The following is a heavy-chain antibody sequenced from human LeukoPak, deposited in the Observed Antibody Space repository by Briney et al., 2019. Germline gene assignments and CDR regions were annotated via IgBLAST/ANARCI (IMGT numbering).Heavy chain of an antibody. J-gene: IGHJ4*02. CDR1: GYTFTGYN. CDR2: INPNGGGT. CDR3: ARAGRVTTDFDC. Sequence: ASVKVSCKASGYTFTGYNIHWMRQAPGQGLEWMGWINPNGGGTNYAQNFQGRVTMTMDTSITTVYMEVSGLTPDDTAVYYCARAGRVTTDFDCWGQGTLVTVSS. D-gene: IGHD2-21*02. V-gene: IGHV1-2*02.